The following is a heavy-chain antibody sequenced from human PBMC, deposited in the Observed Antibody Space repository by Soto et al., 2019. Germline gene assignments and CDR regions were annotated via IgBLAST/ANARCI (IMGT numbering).Heavy chain of an antibody. D-gene: IGHD6-19*01. CDR1: GGSISSSSYY. CDR2: IYYSGNK. V-gene: IGHV4-39*01. J-gene: IGHJ6*02. Sequence: QLQLHESGPGLVKPSETLSLTCTVSGGSISSSSYYWGWIRQPPGKGLEWIGSIYYSGNKYYNPSLKGRVTISVDTSKKQFSLKLGSVTAADTAVYYCARQVRYSSGWYVAWYYYYGMDVWGQGTTVTVSS. CDR3: ARQVRYSSGWYVAWYYYYGMDV.